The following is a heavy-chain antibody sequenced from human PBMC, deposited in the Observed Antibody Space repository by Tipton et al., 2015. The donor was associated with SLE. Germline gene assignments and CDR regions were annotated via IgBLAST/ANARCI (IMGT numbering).Heavy chain of an antibody. J-gene: IGHJ4*02. Sequence: TLSLTCTVSGGSISRYYWGWFRQPAGKGLEWIGRIYTGGNTKYNPSLESRVTLSVDASKDQFSLRLTSVTAADTAVYYCVVCSPSSCSYFDYWGQGRPVTVSS. CDR1: GGSISRYY. D-gene: IGHD2-2*01. CDR2: IYTGGNT. V-gene: IGHV4-4*07. CDR3: VVCSPSSCSYFDY.